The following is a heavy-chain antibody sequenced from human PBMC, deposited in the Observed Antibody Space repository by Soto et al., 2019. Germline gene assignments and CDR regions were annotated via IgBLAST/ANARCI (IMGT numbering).Heavy chain of an antibody. J-gene: IGHJ4*02. Sequence: ASVKVSCEASGYTFSDYYIHWVRQTPGQGLEWMGWINPISGGTKYAPKFQGGVSLTRDTSINTAYMELRRLRSGDTDVYYCAREPATAKPEGVDFWGQGTLVTVSS. CDR1: GYTFSDYY. CDR3: AREPATAKPEGVDF. D-gene: IGHD1-1*01. CDR2: INPISGGT. V-gene: IGHV1-2*02.